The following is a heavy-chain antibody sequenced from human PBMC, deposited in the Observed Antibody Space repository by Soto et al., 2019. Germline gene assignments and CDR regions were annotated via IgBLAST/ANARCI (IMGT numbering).Heavy chain of an antibody. D-gene: IGHD2-15*01. CDR1: GYTFTGYY. J-gene: IGHJ3*02. CDR3: ARDNPQCSGGSCYPDAFDI. CDR2: INPNSGGT. V-gene: IGHV1-2*04. Sequence: ASVKVSCKASGYTFTGYYMHWVRQAPGQGLEWMGWINPNSGGTNFAQKFQGWVTMTRDTSISTAYMELSRLRSDDTAVYYCARDNPQCSGGSCYPDAFDIWGQGTMVTVSS.